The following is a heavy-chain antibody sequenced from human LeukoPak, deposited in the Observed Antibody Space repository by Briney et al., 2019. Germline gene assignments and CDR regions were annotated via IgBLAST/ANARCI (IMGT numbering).Heavy chain of an antibody. CDR1: GFTFRTYG. V-gene: IGHV3-23*01. CDR3: AKDRGY. Sequence: GGSLRLSCAASGFTFRTYGMTWVRHAPGKGLEWVSGISGSGDNTYYADSVKGRFTISRDNSKNTLNLQMNSLRAEDTAVYYCAKDRGYWGQGTLVTVSS. CDR2: ISGSGDNT. J-gene: IGHJ4*02.